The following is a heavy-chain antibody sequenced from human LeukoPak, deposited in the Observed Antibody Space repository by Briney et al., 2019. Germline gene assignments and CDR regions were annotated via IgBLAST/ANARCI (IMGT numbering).Heavy chain of an antibody. CDR1: GLTFHDYA. Sequence: PGRSLRLSCAASGLTFHDYAMHWVRQAPGKGLEWVSGISWNSGSIGYADSVKGRFTISRDNAKNSLYLQMNSLRAEDTALYYCAKHTGHTVTTLEPYFDYWGQGTRVTVSS. D-gene: IGHD4-17*01. V-gene: IGHV3-9*01. CDR2: ISWNSGSI. J-gene: IGHJ4*02. CDR3: AKHTGHTVTTLEPYFDY.